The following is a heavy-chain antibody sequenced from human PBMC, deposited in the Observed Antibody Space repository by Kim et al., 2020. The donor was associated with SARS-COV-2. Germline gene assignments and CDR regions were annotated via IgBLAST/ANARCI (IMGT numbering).Heavy chain of an antibody. D-gene: IGHD4-4*01. Sequence: GGSLRLSCAASGFLFSSYGIQWVRQAPGKGLEWVADIRTDISDKCFVESVKGRFTISRDNSKNSVDLEMSNLRIEDTAMYYCARTLNHHSVALDTRGRGTPVTVYS. CDR3: ARTLNHHSVALDT. V-gene: IGHV3-33*01. CDR2: IRTDISDK. CDR1: GFLFSSYG. J-gene: IGHJ5*02.